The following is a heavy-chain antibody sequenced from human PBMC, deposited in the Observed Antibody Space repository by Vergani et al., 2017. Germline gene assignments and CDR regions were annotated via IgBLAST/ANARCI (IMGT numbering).Heavy chain of an antibody. Sequence: QVQLVQSGAEVKKPGASVKVSCKASGYTFTGYYMHWVRQAPGQGLEWMGWINPNSGGTNYAKKFQGRVTMTRDTSISTAYMELSRLRSDDTAVYYCARLSYYYYGMDVWGQGTTVTVSS. CDR3: ARLSYYYYGMDV. V-gene: IGHV1-2*02. CDR2: INPNSGGT. CDR1: GYTFTGYY. J-gene: IGHJ6*02.